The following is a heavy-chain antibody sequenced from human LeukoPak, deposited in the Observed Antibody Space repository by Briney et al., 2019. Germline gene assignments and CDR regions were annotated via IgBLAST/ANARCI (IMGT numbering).Heavy chain of an antibody. J-gene: IGHJ3*02. V-gene: IGHV3-53*04. Sequence: GGSLRLSCAASGFTFRSYVMNWVRQAPGKGLEWVSVIYSGGSTYYADSVKGRFTISRHNSKNTLYLQMNSLRAEDTAVYYCQLWLDAFDIWGQGTMVTVSS. CDR1: GFTFRSYV. CDR3: QLWLDAFDI. D-gene: IGHD5-18*01. CDR2: IYSGGST.